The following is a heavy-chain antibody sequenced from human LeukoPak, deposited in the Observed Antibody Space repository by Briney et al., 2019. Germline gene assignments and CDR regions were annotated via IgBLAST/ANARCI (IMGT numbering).Heavy chain of an antibody. D-gene: IGHD6-13*01. V-gene: IGHV4-34*01. J-gene: IGHJ5*02. CDR3: ARGIIIAATSGYFDP. CDR1: GGSFSGYY. Sequence: SETLSLTCAVYGGSFSGYYWSWIRQPPGKGLEWIGEINHSGSTNYNPSLKSRVTISVDTSKNQFSLKLSSVTAADTAVYYCARGIIIAATSGYFDPWGQGTLVTVSS. CDR2: INHSGST.